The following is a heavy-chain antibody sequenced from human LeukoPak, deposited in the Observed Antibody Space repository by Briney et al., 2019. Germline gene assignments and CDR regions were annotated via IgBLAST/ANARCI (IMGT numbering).Heavy chain of an antibody. CDR3: AKDLYGDYGVYFDY. CDR2: ISSSSSTI. Sequence: GGSLRLSCAASGFTFSSYSMSWVRQAPGKGLEWVSYISSSSSTIYYADSVKGRFTISRDNSKNTLYLQMNSLRAEDTAVYYCAKDLYGDYGVYFDYWGQGTLVTVSS. V-gene: IGHV3-48*01. D-gene: IGHD4-17*01. CDR1: GFTFSSYS. J-gene: IGHJ4*02.